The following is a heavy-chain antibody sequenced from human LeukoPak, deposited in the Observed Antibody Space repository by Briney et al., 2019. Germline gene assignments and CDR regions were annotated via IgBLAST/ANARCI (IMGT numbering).Heavy chain of an antibody. CDR2: MSSSGGTI. V-gene: IGHV3-48*01. D-gene: IGHD3-10*01. CDR1: GFTLSSYA. CDR3: ARETYGLDC. J-gene: IGHJ4*02. Sequence: GGSLRLSCAASGFTLSSYAMHWVRQAPGKGLEWVSYMSSSGGTIYYADSVKGRFTISRDNSKNTLYLQMNSLRAEDTAVYYCARETYGLDCWGQGTLVTVSS.